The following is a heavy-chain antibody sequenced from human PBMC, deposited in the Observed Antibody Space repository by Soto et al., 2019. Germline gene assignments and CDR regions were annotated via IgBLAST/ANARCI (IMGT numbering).Heavy chain of an antibody. J-gene: IGHJ5*02. D-gene: IGHD6-19*01. CDR3: AKDGYTSVWYPLNSNWFDP. CDR2: ISAGGGRT. V-gene: IGHV3-23*01. Sequence: EVQLLESGGGLVQPGGSLRLSCAASGFTFSSYAMNWVRQAPGKGLEWVSGISAGGGRTYYADSVKGRFTISRDNSKNTLYLQMNSLRAEDTALYYCAKDGYTSVWYPLNSNWFDPWGQGSLVTVSS. CDR1: GFTFSSYA.